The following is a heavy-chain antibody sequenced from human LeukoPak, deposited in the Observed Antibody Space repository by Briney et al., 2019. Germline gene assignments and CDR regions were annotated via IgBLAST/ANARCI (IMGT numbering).Heavy chain of an antibody. CDR2: MNPNSGNT. D-gene: IGHD3-22*01. Sequence: ASVKVSCKASGYTFTSYDINWVRQATGQGLEWMGWMNPNSGNTGYAQKFQGRVTMTRNTSISTAYMELSSLRSEDTAVYYCARVSVYYDSSGYYPSIAIPAFDPWGQGTLVTVSS. V-gene: IGHV1-8*01. J-gene: IGHJ5*02. CDR1: GYTFTSYD. CDR3: ARVSVYYDSSGYYPSIAIPAFDP.